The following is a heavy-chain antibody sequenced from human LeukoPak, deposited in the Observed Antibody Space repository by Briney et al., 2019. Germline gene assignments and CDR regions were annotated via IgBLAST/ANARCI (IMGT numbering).Heavy chain of an antibody. J-gene: IGHJ2*01. CDR3: AKDRTVGASHWYFDL. CDR2: IYPGDSDA. CDR1: GYDFAAYW. D-gene: IGHD1-26*01. V-gene: IGHV5-51*01. Sequence: GESLKISCKGPGYDFAAYWIGWVRQVPGKGLEWLGIIYPGDSDAKYSPSFQGQVTISADKSISTAYLQWSSLKASDTAMYYCAKDRTVGASHWYFDLWGRGTLVTVSS.